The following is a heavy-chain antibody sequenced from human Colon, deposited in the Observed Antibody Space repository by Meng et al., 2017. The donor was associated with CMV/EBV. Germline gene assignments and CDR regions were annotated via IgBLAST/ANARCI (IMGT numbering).Heavy chain of an antibody. J-gene: IGHJ5*02. CDR3: ERVGGWIGSSSIFGWFDP. V-gene: IGHV1-2*02. CDR2: INSNTGAT. CDR1: GYTLTDYY. Sequence: QVQLGQSGAEVTIPGASVKVSCKGSGYTLTDYYIHWVRQAPGQGLEWMGLINSNTGATKYAQKFQNRITMTRDTSINTVYMQLSGLRSDDTAVYYCERVGGWIGSSSIFGWFDPWGQGTLVTVSS. D-gene: IGHD6-6*01.